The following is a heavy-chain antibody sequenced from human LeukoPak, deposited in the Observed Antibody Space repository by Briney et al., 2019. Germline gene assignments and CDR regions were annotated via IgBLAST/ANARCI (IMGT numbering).Heavy chain of an antibody. J-gene: IGHJ6*03. D-gene: IGHD4-17*01. V-gene: IGHV3-23*01. CDR1: GFNFSNYA. Sequence: GGSLRLSCAASGFNFSNYAMSWVRQAPGKGLAWVSAISGSGGSTYYADSVKGRFTIPRDNSKNTLYLQMNSLRAEDTAVYYCAKHTVTTIYYYYMDVWGKGTTVTVSS. CDR2: ISGSGGST. CDR3: AKHTVTTIYYYYMDV.